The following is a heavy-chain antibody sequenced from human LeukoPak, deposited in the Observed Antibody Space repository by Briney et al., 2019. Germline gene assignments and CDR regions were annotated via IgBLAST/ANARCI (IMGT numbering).Heavy chain of an antibody. J-gene: IGHJ4*02. CDR2: INHSGST. CDR3: ARGLGGWLRLFDY. CDR1: GGSFSGYY. V-gene: IGHV4-34*01. Sequence: SETLSLTCAVYGGSFSGYYWSWIRQPPGKGLEWIGEINHSGSTNYNPSLKSRVTISVDTSKNQFSLKLSSVTAADTAVYYCARGLGGWLRLFDYWGQGTLVTVSS. D-gene: IGHD6-19*01.